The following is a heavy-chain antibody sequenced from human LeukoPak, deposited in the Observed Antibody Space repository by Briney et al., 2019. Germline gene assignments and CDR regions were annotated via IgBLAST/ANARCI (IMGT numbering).Heavy chain of an antibody. Sequence: SETLSLTCNVSGGSISSSYWNWIRQPPGKGLEYIAYIHYSGSTNYNPSLRSRATISLDTSKNQFSLKLDSVTAADTAVYYCARGSGWYYFENWGQGTLVTVSS. V-gene: IGHV4-59*13. D-gene: IGHD6-13*01. CDR1: GGSISSSY. J-gene: IGHJ4*02. CDR2: IHYSGST. CDR3: ARGSGWYYFEN.